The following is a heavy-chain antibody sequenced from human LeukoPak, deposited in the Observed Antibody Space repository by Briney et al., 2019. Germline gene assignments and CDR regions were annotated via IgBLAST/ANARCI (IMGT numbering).Heavy chain of an antibody. CDR1: DGSISISHFF. CDR3: ARRGAGLNWFDP. V-gene: IGHV4-39*01. D-gene: IGHD3-16*01. CDR2: INYSGST. Sequence: PSEPLSLTCTVSDGSISISHFFWGWVRQSPGMGLEWISSINYSGSTYYNPSLKSLLTISVDTSKNQFSLKLYSVTAADTAVYYCARRGAGLNWFDPWGQGTLVTVSS. J-gene: IGHJ5*02.